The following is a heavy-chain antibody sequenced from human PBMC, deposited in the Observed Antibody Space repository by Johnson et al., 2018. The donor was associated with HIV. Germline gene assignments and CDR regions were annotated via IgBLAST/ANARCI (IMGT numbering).Heavy chain of an antibody. CDR2: ISYDGSNK. Sequence: VQLVESGGGLVQPGGSLRLSCAASGFTFSSYGMHWVRHAPGKGLEWVAVISYDGSNKYYADSVKGRFTISRDNSKNTLYLQMNSLRAEDTAVYNCARDWGGYDAFDIWGRGTKVIVSS. V-gene: IGHV3-30*03. J-gene: IGHJ3*02. CDR3: ARDWGGYDAFDI. D-gene: IGHD1-26*01. CDR1: GFTFSSYG.